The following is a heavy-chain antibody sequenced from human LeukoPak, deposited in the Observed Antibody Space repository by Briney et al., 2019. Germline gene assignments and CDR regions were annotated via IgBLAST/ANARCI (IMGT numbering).Heavy chain of an antibody. CDR3: AREYDFWSGYRGYYFDY. J-gene: IGHJ4*01. V-gene: IGHV1-2*02. CDR2: INPNSGGI. CDR1: GYTFTGYY. D-gene: IGHD3-3*01. Sequence: ASVKASCKASGYTFTGYYMQRVRQAPGQRLEWLGWINPNSGGINYAQKFQGRVSMTRDTTISTAYRELNRLRSDDTAVYYCAREYDFWSGYRGYYFDYWGQGTLVTVSS.